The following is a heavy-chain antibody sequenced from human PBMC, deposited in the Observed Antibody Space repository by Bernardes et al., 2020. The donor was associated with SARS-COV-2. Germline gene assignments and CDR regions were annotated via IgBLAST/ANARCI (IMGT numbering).Heavy chain of an antibody. D-gene: IGHD2-8*01. CDR3: ARNHCTNGVCYFLAY. V-gene: IGHV4-34*01. J-gene: IGHJ4*02. Sequence: SETLSLTCAVYGGSFSGYYWSWIRQPPGKGLEWIGDINHSRSTNYNPSLKSRVTISVDTSKNQFSLKVTSVTAADTAVYYCARNHCTNGVCYFLAYWGQGTLVTVSS. CDR2: INHSRST. CDR1: GGSFSGYY.